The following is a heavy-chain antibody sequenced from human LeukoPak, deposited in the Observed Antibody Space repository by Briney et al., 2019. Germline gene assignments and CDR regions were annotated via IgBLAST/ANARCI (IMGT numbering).Heavy chain of an antibody. J-gene: IGHJ4*02. Sequence: SLRLSCAASGFTFATNAMHWFRQRPGKGLEWVAGISWNSATISYADSVKGRFTISRDNANNLHYLQMNRMRSEDTALYYCARDGRELRTDERWLDYWGQGTLVSVSS. CDR3: ARDGRELRTDERWLDY. CDR1: GFTFATNA. D-gene: IGHD1-26*01. CDR2: ISWNSATI. V-gene: IGHV3-9*01.